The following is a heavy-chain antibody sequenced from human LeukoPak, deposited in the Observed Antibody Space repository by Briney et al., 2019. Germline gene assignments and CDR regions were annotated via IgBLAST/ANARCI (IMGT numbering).Heavy chain of an antibody. Sequence: ASVKVSCKASGYTFTCYYMHWVRQAPGQGLEWMGWINPNSGGTNYAQKFQGRVTMTRDTSISTAYMELSRLRSDDTAVYYCARAIAAEDPTYYYYGMDVWGQGTTVTVSS. CDR3: ARAIAAEDPTYYYYGMDV. CDR1: GYTFTCYY. V-gene: IGHV1-2*02. J-gene: IGHJ6*02. CDR2: INPNSGGT. D-gene: IGHD6-13*01.